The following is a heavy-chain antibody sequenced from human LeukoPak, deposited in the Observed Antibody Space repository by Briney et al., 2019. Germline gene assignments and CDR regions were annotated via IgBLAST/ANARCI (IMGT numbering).Heavy chain of an antibody. CDR3: ARSTGVALRAFDI. Sequence: PSETLSLTCAVSGGSISSSNWWSWVRQPPGKGLEWIGEIYHSGSTNYNPSLKSRVTISVDKSKNQFSLKLSSVTAADTAVYYCARSTGVALRAFDIWGQGTMVTVSS. J-gene: IGHJ3*02. V-gene: IGHV4-4*02. CDR2: IYHSGST. CDR1: GGSISSSNW. D-gene: IGHD3-3*01.